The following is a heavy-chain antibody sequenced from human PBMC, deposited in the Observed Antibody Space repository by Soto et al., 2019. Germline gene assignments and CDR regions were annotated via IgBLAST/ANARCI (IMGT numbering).Heavy chain of an antibody. CDR2: INPSGGST. V-gene: IGHV1-46*01. D-gene: IGHD6-6*01. J-gene: IGHJ6*02. CDR3: ARVFGIAARFDYYYYYGMDV. Sequence: ASVKVSCKASGYTFTSYYMHWVRQAPGQGLEWMGIINPSGGSTSYAQKFQGRVTMTRDRSTSTVYMELGSLRSEDTAVYYCARVFGIAARFDYYYYYGMDVWGQGTTVTVSS. CDR1: GYTFTSYY.